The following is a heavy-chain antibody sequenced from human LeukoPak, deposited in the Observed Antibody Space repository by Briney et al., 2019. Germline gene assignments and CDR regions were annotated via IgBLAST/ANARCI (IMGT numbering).Heavy chain of an antibody. CDR3: ARDQGAVASTNYFDY. CDR2: IYSGGGT. D-gene: IGHD6-19*01. CDR1: GFTVSSNY. V-gene: IGHV3-53*01. J-gene: IGHJ4*02. Sequence: GGSLRLSCAASGFTVSSNYMSWVRQAPGKGLEWVSVIYSGGGTYYADSVKGRFTISRDNSKNTLYLQMNSLRAEDAAVYYCARDQGAVASTNYFDYWGQGTLVTVSS.